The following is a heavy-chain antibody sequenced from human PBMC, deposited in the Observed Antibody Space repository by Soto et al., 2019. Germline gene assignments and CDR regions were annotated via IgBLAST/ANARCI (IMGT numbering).Heavy chain of an antibody. J-gene: IGHJ5*02. V-gene: IGHV4-59*01. D-gene: IGHD3-3*01. CDR3: ARGGYDFWSGYYNWFDP. Sequence: SETLSLTCTVSGGSISSYYWSWIRQPPGKGLEWIGYIYYGGSTNYNPSLKSRVTISVDTSKNQFSLKLSSVTAADTAVYYCARGGYDFWSGYYNWFDPWGQGTLVTVSS. CDR1: GGSISSYY. CDR2: IYYGGST.